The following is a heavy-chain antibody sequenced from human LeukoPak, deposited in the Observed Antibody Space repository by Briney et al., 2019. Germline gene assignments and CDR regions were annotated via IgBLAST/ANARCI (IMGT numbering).Heavy chain of an antibody. D-gene: IGHD6-19*01. Sequence: GASVKVSCKASGYTFTSYYMHWVRQAPGQGLEWMGIINPSGGSTSYAQKFQGRVTMTRDMSTSTVYMELSSLRSEDTAVYYCAREQWLGRFDYWGQGTLVTVSS. V-gene: IGHV1-46*01. CDR2: INPSGGST. CDR3: AREQWLGRFDY. CDR1: GYTFTSYY. J-gene: IGHJ4*02.